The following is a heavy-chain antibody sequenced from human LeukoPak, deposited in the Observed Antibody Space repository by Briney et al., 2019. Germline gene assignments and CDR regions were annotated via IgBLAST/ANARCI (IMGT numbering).Heavy chain of an antibody. Sequence: GGSLRLSCAASGFTFSNAWMSWVRQAPGKGLEWVARIKSKTDGGTTDYAATVKGRFTISRDDSKNTLYLQMNSLKTEDTAVYYCTTEYSYGLGAYYFDYWGQGTLVTVSS. J-gene: IGHJ4*02. CDR1: GFTFSNAW. D-gene: IGHD5-18*01. CDR3: TTEYSYGLGAYYFDY. CDR2: IKSKTDGGTT. V-gene: IGHV3-15*01.